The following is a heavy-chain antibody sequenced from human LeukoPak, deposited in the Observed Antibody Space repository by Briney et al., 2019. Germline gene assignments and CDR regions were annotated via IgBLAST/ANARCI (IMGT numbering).Heavy chain of an antibody. Sequence: SETLSLTCTVSGGSISSSSYYWGWIRQPPGKGLEWIGSIYYSGSTNYNPSLKSRVTISVDTSKNQFSLKLSSVTAADTAVYYCARVMGRVVTAIDYWGQGTLVTVSS. CDR1: GGSISSSSYY. D-gene: IGHD2-21*02. CDR3: ARVMGRVVTAIDY. J-gene: IGHJ4*02. CDR2: IYYSGST. V-gene: IGHV4-39*07.